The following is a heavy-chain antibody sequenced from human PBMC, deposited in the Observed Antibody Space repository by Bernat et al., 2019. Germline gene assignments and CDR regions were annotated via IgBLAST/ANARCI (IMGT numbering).Heavy chain of an antibody. V-gene: IGHV3-30*18. J-gene: IGHJ3*02. Sequence: QVQLVESGGGVVQPGRSLRLSCAASGFTFTSYGMHWVRQAPGKGLARVAVISYDGSIGYYADSVKGRFTISRDNSKNTLFLQMNSLRVEDTAMYYCAKGADFGDYDGYDAFDIWGQGTMVTVSS. CDR3: AKGADFGDYDGYDAFDI. D-gene: IGHD4-17*01. CDR2: ISYDGSIG. CDR1: GFTFTSYG.